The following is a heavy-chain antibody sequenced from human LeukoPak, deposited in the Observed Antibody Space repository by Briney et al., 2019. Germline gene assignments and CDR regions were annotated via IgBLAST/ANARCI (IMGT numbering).Heavy chain of an antibody. D-gene: IGHD2-21*01. Sequence: SETLSLTCTVSGGSISSGSYYWSWIWQPAGKGLGWIGRIYTSGSTNYNPSLKSRVTISVDTSKNQFSLKLSSVTAADTAVYYCASLGGERTDYWGQGTLVTVSS. CDR3: ASLGGERTDY. V-gene: IGHV4-61*02. CDR1: GGSISSGSYY. CDR2: IYTSGST. J-gene: IGHJ4*02.